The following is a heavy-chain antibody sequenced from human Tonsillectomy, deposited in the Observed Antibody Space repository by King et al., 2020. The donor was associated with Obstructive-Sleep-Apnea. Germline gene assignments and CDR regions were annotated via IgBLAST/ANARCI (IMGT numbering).Heavy chain of an antibody. Sequence: VQLVESGGGLVQPGGSLRLSCAASGFTFSTYSMNWVRQAPGKGLDWVSYISSTTGTTHYADSVKGRFTISRDNAKNSLYLQMNSLRAEDTAVYFCARGAAVAGYYLDYWGQGTRDTVSS. CDR3: ARGAAVAGYYLDY. CDR2: ISSTTGTT. CDR1: GFTFSTYS. J-gene: IGHJ4*02. V-gene: IGHV3-48*04. D-gene: IGHD6-19*01.